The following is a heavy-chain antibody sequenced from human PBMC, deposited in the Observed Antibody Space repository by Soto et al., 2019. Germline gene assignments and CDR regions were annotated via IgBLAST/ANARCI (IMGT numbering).Heavy chain of an antibody. CDR1: GYTFTSYD. D-gene: IGHD3-3*01. J-gene: IGHJ6*02. CDR3: ALGTIFGVVTEYYYYGMDV. CDR2: MNPNSGNT. V-gene: IGHV1-8*01. Sequence: QVQLVQSGAEVKKPGASVKVSCKASGYTFTSYDINWVRQATGQGLEWMGWMNPNSGNTGYAQKFQGRVTMTRNTSISTAYMELSSLRSEDTAVYYCALGTIFGVVTEYYYYGMDVWGQGTTVTVSS.